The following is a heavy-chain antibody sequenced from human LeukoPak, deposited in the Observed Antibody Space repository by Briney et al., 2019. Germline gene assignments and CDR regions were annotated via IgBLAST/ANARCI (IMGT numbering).Heavy chain of an antibody. D-gene: IGHD5-12*01. CDR2: IYYSGST. CDR1: GGSISSYY. CDR3: ARDKKVATPYYWYSMDV. J-gene: IGHJ6*03. V-gene: IGHV4-59*01. Sequence: SETLSLTCTVSGGSISSYYWSWIRQPPGKGLEWNGYIYYSGSTNYNPSLKSRVTISVDTSKNQFSLKLSSVTAADTAVYYCARDKKVATPYYWYSMDVWGKGTTVTVSS.